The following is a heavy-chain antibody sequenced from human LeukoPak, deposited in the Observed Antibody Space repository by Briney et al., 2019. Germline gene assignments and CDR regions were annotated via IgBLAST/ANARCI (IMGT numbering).Heavy chain of an antibody. D-gene: IGHD3-10*01. CDR2: IIPIFGTA. CDR3: ARGGTMVRGVIIIDWFDP. CDR1: GGTFSSYA. V-gene: IGHV1-69*01. J-gene: IGHJ5*02. Sequence: SVKVSCKASGGTFSSYAISWVRQAPGQGLEWMGGIIPIFGTANYAQKFQGRVTITADESTSTAYMELSSLRSEDTAVYYCARGGTMVRGVIIIDWFDPWGQGTLVTVSS.